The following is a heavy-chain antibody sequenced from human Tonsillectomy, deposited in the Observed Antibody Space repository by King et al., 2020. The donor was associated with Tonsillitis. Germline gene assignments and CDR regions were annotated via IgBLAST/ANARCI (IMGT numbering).Heavy chain of an antibody. CDR2: IYSGGXST. CDR3: AVNYYYYYGMDV. CDR1: GFTFSSYD. V-gene: IGHV3-23*03. J-gene: IGHJ6*02. Sequence: VQLVESGGGLVQPGGSLRLSCAASGFTFSSYDMNWVRQAPGKGLEWVSXIYSGGXSTYYADSVKGRFTISRDDSKKKLYLQMNSLRADDTAVYYCAVNYYYYYGMDVWGQGTTVTVSS.